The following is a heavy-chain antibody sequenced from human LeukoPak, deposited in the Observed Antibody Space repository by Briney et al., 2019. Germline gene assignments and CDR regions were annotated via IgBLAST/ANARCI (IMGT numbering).Heavy chain of an antibody. CDR1: GFTFSSYG. Sequence: GGSLRLSCAASGFTFSSYGMSWVRQAPGKGLEWVSAISGSGGSTYYADSVKGRFTISRDNSKNTLYLQMNSLRAEDTAVYYRAKVVRFGELLSNTPAFDYWGQGTLVTVSS. V-gene: IGHV3-23*01. CDR3: AKVVRFGELLSNTPAFDY. CDR2: ISGSGGST. D-gene: IGHD3-10*01. J-gene: IGHJ4*02.